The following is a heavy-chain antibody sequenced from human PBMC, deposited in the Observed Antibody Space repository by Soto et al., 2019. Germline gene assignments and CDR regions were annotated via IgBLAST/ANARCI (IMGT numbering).Heavy chain of an antibody. J-gene: IGHJ3*02. D-gene: IGHD6-13*01. CDR1: GFAFGSSW. CDR2: IRKDGSAR. V-gene: IGHV3-7*05. Sequence: EVQLVESGGGLVHPGGSLRLSCEASGFAFGSSWMTWVRQAPGKGLEWVANIRKDGSARYYLDSVTGRFTISRDNAKNSLYLQMDSLRAEDTGLYFCAGDVSPGSSSLYLDAFDIWGQGTMVTVSS. CDR3: AGDVSPGSSSLYLDAFDI.